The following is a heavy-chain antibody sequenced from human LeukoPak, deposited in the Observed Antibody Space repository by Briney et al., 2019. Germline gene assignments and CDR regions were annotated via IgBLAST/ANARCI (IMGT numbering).Heavy chain of an antibody. Sequence: PGGSLRLSCAASGLTFSSSTMNWVRQAPGKGLEWVSSIGRSSRDMYYADSVRGRFTISRDNGKNSLFLQMNSLRAEDTSVYYCVRGDSRDYWGQGTLVTVSS. J-gene: IGHJ4*02. CDR1: GLTFSSST. CDR2: IGRSSRDM. V-gene: IGHV3-21*01. D-gene: IGHD6-13*01. CDR3: VRGDSRDY.